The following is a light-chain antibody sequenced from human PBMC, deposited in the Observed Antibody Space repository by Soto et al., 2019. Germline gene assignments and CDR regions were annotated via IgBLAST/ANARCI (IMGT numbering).Light chain of an antibody. J-gene: IGLJ1*01. CDR1: SXNIGAGYD. CDR2: TNT. Sequence: QSVLTQPPSLSGAPGQRVTISCTGSSXNIGAGYDVHWYQRLPGTAPKLLIYTNTNRPSGVPDRFSGSKSGPSASLAITGLQVDDEADYYCSSYAGSNSFVFGTGTKVTVL. CDR3: SSYAGSNSFV. V-gene: IGLV1-40*01.